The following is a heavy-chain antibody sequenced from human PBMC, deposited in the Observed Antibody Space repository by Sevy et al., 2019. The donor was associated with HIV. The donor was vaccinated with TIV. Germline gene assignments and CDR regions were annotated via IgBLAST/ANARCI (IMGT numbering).Heavy chain of an antibody. CDR3: VRDDRDGYFEY. Sequence: ASVKVSCKASGYTFTGYYMHWVRQAPGQGLQWMGWINPDSGGPNYAPKFQDRVTLTRETSISTAYMELSRLKSDDTAVYYCVRDDRDGYFEYWGQGTLVTVSS. CDR1: GYTFTGYY. J-gene: IGHJ4*02. V-gene: IGHV1-2*02. CDR2: INPDSGGP.